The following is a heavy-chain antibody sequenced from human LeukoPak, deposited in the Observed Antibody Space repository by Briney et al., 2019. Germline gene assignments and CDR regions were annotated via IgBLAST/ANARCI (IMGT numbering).Heavy chain of an antibody. CDR2: LSGSGGST. CDR3: AKAKSGSYSPFDY. D-gene: IGHD1-26*01. V-gene: IGHV3-23*01. J-gene: IGHJ4*02. Sequence: PGGSLSLSCTASGFTFSNYAMGAVRQGPGKVLKWASGLSGSGGSTYYADSVKGRFTISRDNSWNTLYLQMNSLRAEDTAVYYCAKAKSGSYSPFDYWGQGTLVTVSS. CDR1: GFTFSNYA.